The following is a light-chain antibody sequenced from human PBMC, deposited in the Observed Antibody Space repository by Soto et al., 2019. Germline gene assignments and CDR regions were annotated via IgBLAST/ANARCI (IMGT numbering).Light chain of an antibody. Sequence: GDRCTITCRASQRITGWLAWYQQKPGKAPQLLIYDASSLESGVPSRFSGSGSGTEFTLTISNLQPDDFATYYCQQYDGYSTFGQGTKVDIK. V-gene: IGKV1-5*01. J-gene: IGKJ1*01. CDR1: QRITGW. CDR3: QQYDGYST. CDR2: DAS.